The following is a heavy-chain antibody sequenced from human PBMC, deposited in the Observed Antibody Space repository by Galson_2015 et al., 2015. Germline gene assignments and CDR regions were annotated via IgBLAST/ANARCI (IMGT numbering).Heavy chain of an antibody. Sequence: SVKVSCKASGGTFSSYAISWVRQAPGQGLEWMGGITPIFGTANYAQKFQGRVTITADESTSTAYMELSSLRSEDTAVYYCARHSGYSSSWYGEAGWFDPWGQGTLVTVSS. D-gene: IGHD6-13*01. CDR2: ITPIFGTA. J-gene: IGHJ5*02. V-gene: IGHV1-69*13. CDR1: GGTFSSYA. CDR3: ARHSGYSSSWYGEAGWFDP.